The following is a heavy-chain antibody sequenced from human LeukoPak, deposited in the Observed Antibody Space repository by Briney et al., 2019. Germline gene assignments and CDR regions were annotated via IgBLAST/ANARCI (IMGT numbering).Heavy chain of an antibody. CDR2: ISAYNGNT. J-gene: IGHJ4*02. V-gene: IGHV1-18*01. CDR1: GYTFTSYG. D-gene: IGHD6-13*01. CDR3: GRVRLKKNGISWYCDY. Sequence: GSVKVSCKASGYTFTSYGISWVRQAPGQGLEWVGWISAYNGNTNYAQKLQGRVTMTTDTSTSTDDMELRSLRSDDNAVYYRGRVRLKKNGISWYCDYWGKGTLVTVSS.